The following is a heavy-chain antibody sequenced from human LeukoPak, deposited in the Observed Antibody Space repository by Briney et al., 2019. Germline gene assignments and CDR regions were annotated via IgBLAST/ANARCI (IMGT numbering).Heavy chain of an antibody. D-gene: IGHD3-10*01. CDR2: ISSSGSTI. CDR1: GFTFSSYE. CDR3: ARGWFGESIDN. J-gene: IGHJ4*02. Sequence: GGSLRLSCAASGFTFSSYEMNWVRQAPGKGLEWVSYISSSGSTIYYADSVKGRFTISRDNAKNSLYLQMNSPRAEDTAVYYCARGWFGESIDNWGQGTLVTVSS. V-gene: IGHV3-48*03.